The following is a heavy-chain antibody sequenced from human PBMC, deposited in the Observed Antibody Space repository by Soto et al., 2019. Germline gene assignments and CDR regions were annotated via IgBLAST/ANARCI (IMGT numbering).Heavy chain of an antibody. V-gene: IGHV3-9*01. D-gene: IGHD2-2*01. CDR3: AKGKGRVPAAMKWDYYYYYYMDV. Sequence: GGSLRLSCAASGFTFDDYAMHWVRQAPGKGLEWVSGISWNSGSIGYADSVKGRFTISRDNAKNSLYLQMNSLRAEDTALYYCAKGKGRVPAAMKWDYYYYYYMDVWGKGTTVTVSS. CDR1: GFTFDDYA. J-gene: IGHJ6*03. CDR2: ISWNSGSI.